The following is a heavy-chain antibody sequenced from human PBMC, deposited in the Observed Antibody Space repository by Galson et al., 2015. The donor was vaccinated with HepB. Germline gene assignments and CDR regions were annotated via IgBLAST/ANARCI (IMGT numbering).Heavy chain of an antibody. J-gene: IGHJ4*02. Sequence: SLRLSCAASGFTFSSYAMSWVRQAPGKGLEWVSAISGSGGSTYYADSVKGRFTISRDNSKNTLYLQMNSLRAEDTAVYYCAKGSRIVVGLFDYWGQGTLVTVSS. D-gene: IGHD3-22*01. CDR2: ISGSGGST. CDR1: GFTFSSYA. V-gene: IGHV3-23*01. CDR3: AKGSRIVVGLFDY.